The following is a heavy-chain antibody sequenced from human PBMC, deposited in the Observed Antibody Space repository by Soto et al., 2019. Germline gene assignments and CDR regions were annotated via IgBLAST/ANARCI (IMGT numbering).Heavy chain of an antibody. CDR1: GFTFSDYY. V-gene: IGHV3-11*05. CDR2: ISSSSSYT. Sequence: QVQLVESGGGLVKPGGSLRLSCAASGFTFSDYYMSWIRQAPGKGPEWVSYISSSSSYTNYADSVKGRFTISRDNAKNSLYLQMNSLRAEDTAVYYCASTIAAAGGRRYFDLWGRGTLVTVSS. J-gene: IGHJ2*01. CDR3: ASTIAAAGGRRYFDL. D-gene: IGHD6-13*01.